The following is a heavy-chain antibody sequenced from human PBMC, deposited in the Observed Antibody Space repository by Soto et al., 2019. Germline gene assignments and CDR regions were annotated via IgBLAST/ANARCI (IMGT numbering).Heavy chain of an antibody. J-gene: IGHJ5*02. CDR3: ARGARYDTLTGYL. Sequence: PGGSLRLSCEGSGFSFSDYSINWVRQAPGKGLEWVSFISSSVQYIKYADSVKGRFTISRDNAKNSVHLQMNSLRVEDTAVYYCARGARYDTLTGYLWGQGTRVTVSS. CDR2: ISSSVQYI. V-gene: IGHV3-21*06. D-gene: IGHD3-9*01. CDR1: GFSFSDYS.